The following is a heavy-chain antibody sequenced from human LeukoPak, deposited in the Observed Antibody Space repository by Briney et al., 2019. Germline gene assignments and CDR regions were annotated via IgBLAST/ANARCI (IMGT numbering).Heavy chain of an antibody. V-gene: IGHV3-9*01. J-gene: IGHJ4*02. CDR2: ISWNSGSI. D-gene: IGHD3-10*01. CDR1: GFTFDDYA. CDR3: AKVQHSGSYFDY. Sequence: GGSLRLSCAASGFTFDDYAMHWVRQAPGKGLEWASGISWNSGSIGYADSVKGRFTISRDNAKNSLYLQMNSLRAEDTALYYCAKVQHSGSYFDYWGQGTLVTVSS.